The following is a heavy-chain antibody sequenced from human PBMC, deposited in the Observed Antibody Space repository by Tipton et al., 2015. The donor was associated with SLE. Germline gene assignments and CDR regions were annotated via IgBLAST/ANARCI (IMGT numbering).Heavy chain of an antibody. Sequence: LRLSCAVYGGSFSDYSWNWIRPPPGKGLEWFGEINHRGSTNSNPSLKSRVTISVDTSKNQFSLKMTSVTAADTAVYYCARDSITMVQGDTVSLSWLDPWGQGTLVTVSS. D-gene: IGHD3-10*01. J-gene: IGHJ5*02. V-gene: IGHV4-34*01. CDR2: INHRGST. CDR3: ARDSITMVQGDTVSLSWLDP. CDR1: GGSFSDYS.